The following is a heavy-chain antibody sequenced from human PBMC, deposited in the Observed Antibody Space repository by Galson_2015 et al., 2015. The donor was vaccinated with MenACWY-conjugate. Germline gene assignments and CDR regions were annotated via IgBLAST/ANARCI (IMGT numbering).Heavy chain of an antibody. D-gene: IGHD6-13*01. CDR2: VNQSGSA. V-gene: IGHV4-4*02. CDR3: ARSGSSLYNWLDP. CDR1: GDSLSSRTW. Sequence: TLSLTCAVSGDSLSSRTWWTWVRQSPGKGLEWIGEVNQSGSANYNPSLKSRVTISVDKSKNQFSLKLTSVTAADTALYYCARSGSSLYNWLDPWGQGTLVTVSS. J-gene: IGHJ5*02.